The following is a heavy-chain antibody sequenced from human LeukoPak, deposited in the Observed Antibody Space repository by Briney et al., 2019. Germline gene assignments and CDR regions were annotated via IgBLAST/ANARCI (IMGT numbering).Heavy chain of an antibody. CDR3: TRDYDILTGYYTH. D-gene: IGHD3-9*01. CDR2: IYSGGST. V-gene: IGHV3-53*01. Sequence: PGGSLRLSCAASGFTFSSYNMNWVRQAPGQGLEWVSVIYSGGSTYYADSVKGRFTISRDDSKNTAYLQMNSLKTEDTAVYYCTRDYDILTGYYTHWGQGTLVTVSS. J-gene: IGHJ4*02. CDR1: GFTFSSYN.